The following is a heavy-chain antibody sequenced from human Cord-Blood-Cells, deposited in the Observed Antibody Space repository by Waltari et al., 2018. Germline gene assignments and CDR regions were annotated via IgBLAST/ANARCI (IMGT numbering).Heavy chain of an antibody. CDR3: ARDRVSVGQLVAFDI. CDR2: MYYSGST. V-gene: IGHV4-61*01. D-gene: IGHD6-6*01. Sequence: QVQLQESGPGLVKPSETLSLSCTVSGGSVSSGSYYWSWIRQPPGKGLEWIGYMYYSGSTNYTPTLKSRVTISVDTSKNQFSLKLSSVTAADTAVYYCARDRVSVGQLVAFDIWGQGTMVTVSS. J-gene: IGHJ3*02. CDR1: GGSVSSGSYY.